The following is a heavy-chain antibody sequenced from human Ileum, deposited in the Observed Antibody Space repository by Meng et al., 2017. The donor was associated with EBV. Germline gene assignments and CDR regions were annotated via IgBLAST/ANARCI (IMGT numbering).Heavy chain of an antibody. V-gene: IGHV4-39*07. Sequence: LPESGPGPVNPSDTLSLTCTVSGGSISNEKDYWGWIRQPPGKGLEWIGSMYYSGSTYYNPSLKSRVTMSLDTSKNQFSLQLTSVTAADTALYYCATRVAAVKYYFDYWGQGTLVTVSS. CDR3: ATRVAAVKYYFDY. J-gene: IGHJ4*02. CDR2: MYYSGST. CDR1: GGSISNEKDY. D-gene: IGHD6-19*01.